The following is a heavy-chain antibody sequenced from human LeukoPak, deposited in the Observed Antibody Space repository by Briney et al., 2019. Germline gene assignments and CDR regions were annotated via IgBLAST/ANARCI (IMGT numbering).Heavy chain of an antibody. J-gene: IGHJ6*02. Sequence: GGSLRLSCAASGFTFSSYGMHWVRQAPGKGLEWVAFIRYDGSNKYYADSVKGRFTISRDNAKNSLYLQMNSLRAEDTAVYYCARDSLVRGLPPWYYYYGMDVWGQGTTVTVSS. V-gene: IGHV3-30*02. D-gene: IGHD3-10*01. CDR3: ARDSLVRGLPPWYYYYGMDV. CDR2: IRYDGSNK. CDR1: GFTFSSYG.